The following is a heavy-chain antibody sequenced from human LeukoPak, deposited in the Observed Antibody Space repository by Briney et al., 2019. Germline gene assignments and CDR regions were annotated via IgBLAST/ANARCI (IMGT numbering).Heavy chain of an antibody. J-gene: IGHJ4*02. CDR3: ASGSIAVAGSVDY. V-gene: IGHV4-59*08. Sequence: SETLSLTCTVSGGSISSYYWSWIRQPPGKRLEWIGYIYYTGSTNYNPSLKSRVTISVDTSKNQFSLKLSSVTAADTAVYYCASGSIAVAGSVDYWGQGTLVTVSS. D-gene: IGHD6-19*01. CDR1: GGSISSYY. CDR2: IYYTGST.